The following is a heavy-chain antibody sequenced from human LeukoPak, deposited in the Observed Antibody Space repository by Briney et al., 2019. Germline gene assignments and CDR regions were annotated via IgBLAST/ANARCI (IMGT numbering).Heavy chain of an antibody. D-gene: IGHD3-22*01. J-gene: IGHJ4*02. CDR3: AKDRSMMVVVVDY. CDR2: ISYDGSNK. Sequence: PGGSLRLSCAASGFTFSSYAMHWVRQAPGKGLEWVAVISYDGSNKYYADSVKGRFTISRDNSKNTLYLQMNSLRAEDTAVYYCAKDRSMMVVVVDYWGQGTLVTVSS. V-gene: IGHV3-30-3*01. CDR1: GFTFSSYA.